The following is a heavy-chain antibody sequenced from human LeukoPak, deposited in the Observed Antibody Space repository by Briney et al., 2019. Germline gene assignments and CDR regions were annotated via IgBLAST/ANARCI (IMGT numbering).Heavy chain of an antibody. J-gene: IGHJ6*02. CDR1: GGSFSGYY. V-gene: IGHV4-34*01. D-gene: IGHD5-12*01. Sequence: SETLSLTCAVYGGSFSGYYWSWTRQPPGKGLEWIGEINHSGSTNYNPSLKSRVTISVDTSKNQFSLKLSSVTAADTAVYYCACLVATDYYYGMDVWGQGTTVTVSS. CDR2: INHSGST. CDR3: ACLVATDYYYGMDV.